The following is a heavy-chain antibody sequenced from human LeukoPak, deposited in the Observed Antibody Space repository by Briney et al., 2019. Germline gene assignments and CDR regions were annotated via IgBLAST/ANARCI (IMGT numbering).Heavy chain of an antibody. CDR2: IYYSGST. CDR1: GGSLSSGDYY. D-gene: IGHD3-3*01. CDR3: ARADVITIWFDP. Sequence: SQTLSLTCTVSGGSLSSGDYYWSWIRQPPGKGLEWIGYIYYSGSTYYNPSLKSRVTISVDTSKNQFSLKLSSVTAADTAVYYCARADVITIWFDPWGQGTLVTVSS. V-gene: IGHV4-30-4*01. J-gene: IGHJ5*02.